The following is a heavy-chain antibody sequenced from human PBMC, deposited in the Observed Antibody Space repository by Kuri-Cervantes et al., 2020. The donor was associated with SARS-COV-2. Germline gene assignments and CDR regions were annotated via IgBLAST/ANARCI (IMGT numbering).Heavy chain of an antibody. CDR2: ISYDGSNK. Sequence: GGSLRLSCAASGFTFSSYAMHWVSQAPGKGLEWVAVISYDGSNKYYADSVKGRFTISRDNSKNTRYLQMNSLRAEDTAVYYCARESPPVGSSYWGDLGDIWGQGTMVTVSS. CDR3: ARESPPVGSSYWGDLGDI. D-gene: IGHD6-13*01. J-gene: IGHJ3*02. V-gene: IGHV3-30-3*01. CDR1: GFTFSSYA.